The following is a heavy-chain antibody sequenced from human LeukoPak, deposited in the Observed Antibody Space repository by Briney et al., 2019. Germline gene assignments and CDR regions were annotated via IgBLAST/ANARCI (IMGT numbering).Heavy chain of an antibody. D-gene: IGHD3-3*01. CDR2: INQSGST. V-gene: IGHV4-34*01. CDR1: GGPLSGYY. CDR3: ARSGIFGVARIYYFDY. Sequence: SETLSLTCAVYGGPLSGYYWSWIRQPPGKGLEWIGEINQSGSTNYNPSLKSRVTISVDTSKNQFSLKLSSVTAADTAVYYCARSGIFGVARIYYFDYWGQGTLVTVSS. J-gene: IGHJ4*02.